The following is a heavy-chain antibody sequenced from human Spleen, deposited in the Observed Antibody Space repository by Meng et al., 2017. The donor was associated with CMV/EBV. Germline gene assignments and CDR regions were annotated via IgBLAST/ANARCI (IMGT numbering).Heavy chain of an antibody. CDR1: GFTFSSYG. J-gene: IGHJ4*02. D-gene: IGHD5-24*01. CDR3: ARVGDGYNYGYFDY. Sequence: SGFTFSSYGMHWVRQAPGKGLEWVAVISYDGSNKYYADSVKGRFTISRDNSKNTLYLQMNSLRAEDTAVYYCARVGDGYNYGYFDYWGQGTLVTVSS. CDR2: ISYDGSNK. V-gene: IGHV3-30*03.